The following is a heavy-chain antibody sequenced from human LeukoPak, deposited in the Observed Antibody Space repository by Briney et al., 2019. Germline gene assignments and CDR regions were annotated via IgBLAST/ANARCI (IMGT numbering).Heavy chain of an antibody. J-gene: IGHJ3*02. Sequence: ASVKGSCKASGYTFTDYYMHWVRQAPGQGLEWMGWISSNSGDTSYAQKFQGRVTMTRDTSISTAYMELSKLRSDDTAVYYCARDGNFDIWGQGTMVTVSS. D-gene: IGHD4-23*01. V-gene: IGHV1-2*02. CDR1: GYTFTDYY. CDR2: ISSNSGDT. CDR3: ARDGNFDI.